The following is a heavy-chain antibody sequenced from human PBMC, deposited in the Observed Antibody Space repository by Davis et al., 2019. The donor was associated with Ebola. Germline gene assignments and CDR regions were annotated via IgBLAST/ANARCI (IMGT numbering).Heavy chain of an antibody. CDR3: STIIRET. CDR2: ISGSATST. V-gene: IGHV3-48*03. Sequence: GESLKISCAASGFTFYRYEMNWVRQAPGKGLEWVSYISGSATSTFYADSVKGRFTISRDNARDSLYLQMNSLRVEDTAVYFCSTIIRETWGQGTLVTVST. CDR1: GFTFYRYE. J-gene: IGHJ4*02. D-gene: IGHD3-3*01.